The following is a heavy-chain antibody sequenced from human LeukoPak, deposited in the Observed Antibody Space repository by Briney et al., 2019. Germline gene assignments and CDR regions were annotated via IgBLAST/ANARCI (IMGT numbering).Heavy chain of an antibody. J-gene: IGHJ6*03. CDR2: ISTGSSTI. Sequence: GGSLRLSCAASGFTFSSYSMNWVRQAPGKGLEWVSYISTGSSTIYYADSVKGRFTISRDNAKNSLYLQMNSLRAEDTAVYYCARDGSQRHYYYYYMDVWGKGTTVTVSS. CDR3: ARDGSQRHYYYYYMDV. D-gene: IGHD6-19*01. V-gene: IGHV3-48*01. CDR1: GFTFSSYS.